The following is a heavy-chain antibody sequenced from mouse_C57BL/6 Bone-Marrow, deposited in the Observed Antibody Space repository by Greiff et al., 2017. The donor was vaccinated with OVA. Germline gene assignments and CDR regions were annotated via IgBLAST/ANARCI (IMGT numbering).Heavy chain of an antibody. D-gene: IGHD1-1*01. Sequence: EVQVVESGGGLVQPGGSLSLSCAASGFTFTDYYMSWVRQPPGKALEWLGFIRNKANGYTTEYSASVKGRFTISRDNSQSILYLQMNALRAEDSATYYCARYCYGSSFDYWGQGTTLTVSS. CDR2: IRNKANGYTT. CDR1: GFTFTDYY. J-gene: IGHJ2*01. CDR3: ARYCYGSSFDY. V-gene: IGHV7-3*01.